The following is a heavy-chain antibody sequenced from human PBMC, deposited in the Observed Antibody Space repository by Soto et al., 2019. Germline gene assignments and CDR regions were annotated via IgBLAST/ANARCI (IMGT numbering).Heavy chain of an antibody. CDR2: IKSKTDGGTT. CDR3: TTADRYCTNGVCHTIFRSPRHEGETLYYYGMDV. CDR1: GFTFSNAW. J-gene: IGHJ6*02. Sequence: GGSLRLSCAASGFTFSNAWMNWVRQAPGKGLEWVGRIKSKTDGGTTDYAAPVKGRFTISRDDSKNTLYLQMNSLKTEDTAVYYCTTADRYCTNGVCHTIFRSPRHEGETLYYYGMDVWGQGTTVTVSS. V-gene: IGHV3-15*07. D-gene: IGHD2-8*01.